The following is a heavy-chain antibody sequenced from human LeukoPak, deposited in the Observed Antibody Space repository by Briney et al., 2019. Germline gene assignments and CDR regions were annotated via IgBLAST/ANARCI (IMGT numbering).Heavy chain of an antibody. CDR3: AREEGSGSSSPIDY. J-gene: IGHJ4*02. D-gene: IGHD3-10*01. Sequence: PSETLSLTCTVSGHSIINSYYWGWIRQPPGKGPEWIGSIDHSGSTYYNPSLKSRVTISIDTSKNQFSLKLTSVIAADTAVYYCAREEGSGSSSPIDYWGQGTLVTVSS. CDR1: GHSIINSYY. V-gene: IGHV4-38-2*02. CDR2: IDHSGST.